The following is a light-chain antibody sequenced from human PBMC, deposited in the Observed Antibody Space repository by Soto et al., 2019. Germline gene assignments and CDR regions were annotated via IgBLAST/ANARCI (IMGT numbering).Light chain of an antibody. Sequence: QSVLTQPASVSGSPGQSITISCTGTSSDVGGYNYVSWYQQHPGKAPKLVIYDVSNRPSGVSNRFSGSKSGNTASLTISGLQAEDEADYYCNSYTSSSTCVFGTGTKVTVL. CDR3: NSYTSSSTCV. V-gene: IGLV2-14*01. CDR1: SSDVGGYNY. J-gene: IGLJ1*01. CDR2: DVS.